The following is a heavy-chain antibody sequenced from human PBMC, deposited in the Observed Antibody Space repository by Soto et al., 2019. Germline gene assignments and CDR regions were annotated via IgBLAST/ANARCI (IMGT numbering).Heavy chain of an antibody. CDR3: XXXXXXXXXXXY. Sequence: EVQLVESGXGLXXPGGSXRLSCAASGFTFTDYWMXWVRXXPXXGLVWVSRIYSDGTTSYADSVRGRVTISRDNAKSTVYLXXXSXXXEDTXXYXXXXXXXXXXXXXYWGQGTLVTVSS. CDR2: IYSDGTT. V-gene: IGHV3-74*01. CDR1: GFTFTDYW. J-gene: IGHJ4*02.